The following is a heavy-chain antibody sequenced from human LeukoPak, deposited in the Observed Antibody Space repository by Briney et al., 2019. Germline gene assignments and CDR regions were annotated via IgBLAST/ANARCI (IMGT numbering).Heavy chain of an antibody. CDR1: GYTFSSYG. CDR3: TRAGDAFDF. Sequence: ASVKVSCKASGYTFSSYGISWVRQAPGQGLEWLGYISAYNGNTNYAQKVQGRITMTTDTSTSAAYMEMRSLRSDDTAVYYCTRAGDAFDFWGRGTMVTVSS. CDR2: ISAYNGNT. V-gene: IGHV1-18*01. J-gene: IGHJ3*01.